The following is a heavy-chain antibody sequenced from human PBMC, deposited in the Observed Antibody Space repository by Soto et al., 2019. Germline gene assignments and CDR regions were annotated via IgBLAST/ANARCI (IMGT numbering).Heavy chain of an antibody. V-gene: IGHV3-23*01. J-gene: IGHJ4*02. CDR3: LEGLGGGLDY. D-gene: IGHD3-10*01. Sequence: SCAASGFTFSSYAMSWVRQSPGRGLDCFSGMSGNGATTFYAYSVKGRFTISRDNSKNTLRLHMHSLRPEDTAMYYWLEGLGGGLDYWGQGILVTV. CDR1: GFTFSSYA. CDR2: MSGNGATT.